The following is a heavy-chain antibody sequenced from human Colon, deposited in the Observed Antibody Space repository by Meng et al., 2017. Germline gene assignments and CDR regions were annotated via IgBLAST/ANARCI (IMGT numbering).Heavy chain of an antibody. J-gene: IGHJ5*02. Sequence: QGHLHEWGAVLLEPPATLSPTCAVYGGSFSGYYWSWTRQPPGKGLEWIGEINHSGTTNFNPSLESRVTISIDTSKNQISLNVTSLTAADTAVYYCARGLFSRLRSLWFDPWGQGTLVTVSS. CDR3: ARGLFSRLRSLWFDP. V-gene: IGHV4-34*01. CDR1: GGSFSGYY. CDR2: INHSGTT. D-gene: IGHD2/OR15-2a*01.